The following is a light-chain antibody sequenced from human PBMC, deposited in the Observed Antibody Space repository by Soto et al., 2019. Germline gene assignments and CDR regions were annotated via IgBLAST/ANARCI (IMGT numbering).Light chain of an antibody. CDR2: KAS. CDR3: QQVNSYPLT. Sequence: DIQMTQSPSTLSASVGDRVTITCRASQSISTWLAWYQQEPGKAPKLLIHKASSLQSGVPSRFSGSGSGTDFTLTISSLHPDDFATYYCQQVNSYPLTFGGGTKVDIK. CDR1: QSISTW. V-gene: IGKV1-5*03. J-gene: IGKJ4*01.